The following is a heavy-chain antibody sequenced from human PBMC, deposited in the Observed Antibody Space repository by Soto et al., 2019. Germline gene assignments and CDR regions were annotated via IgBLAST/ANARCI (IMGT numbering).Heavy chain of an antibody. Sequence: QVRLEQSGADVKKPGASVKVSCKASGYTFTSYDINWVRQTTGQGLEWMGWMNPHSGNTGYAQKFQGRLTLTRNTSISTAYLDLSSLRTEDTDIYYCARGINWGQGTLVTVSS. CDR1: GYTFTSYD. D-gene: IGHD1-20*01. V-gene: IGHV1-8*01. J-gene: IGHJ4*02. CDR2: MNPHSGNT. CDR3: ARGIN.